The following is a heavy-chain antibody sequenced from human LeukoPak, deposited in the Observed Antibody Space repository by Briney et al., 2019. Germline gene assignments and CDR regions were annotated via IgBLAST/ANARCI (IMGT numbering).Heavy chain of an antibody. Sequence: GGSLRLSCAASGFTFDDYAMHWVRQAPGRGLEWVANIKQDGSEKYYVDSVKGRFTISRDNAKKSLYLQMNSLRAEDTAVYYCARGPAGYYDSSGYHSDFDYWGQGTLVTVSS. V-gene: IGHV3-7*01. CDR1: GFTFDDYA. CDR2: IKQDGSEK. CDR3: ARGPAGYYDSSGYHSDFDY. D-gene: IGHD3-22*01. J-gene: IGHJ4*02.